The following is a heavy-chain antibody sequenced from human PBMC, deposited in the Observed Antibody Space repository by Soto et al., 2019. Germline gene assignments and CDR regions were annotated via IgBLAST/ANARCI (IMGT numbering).Heavy chain of an antibody. J-gene: IGHJ3*02. CDR1: GFSFSEYS. CDR3: ARDQGYIESFPLDI. D-gene: IGHD5-12*01. V-gene: IGHV3-48*01. Sequence: EVQLVESGGGLVQPGGSLRLSCAASGFSFSEYSLNWVRQAPGRGLEWVSYISGSSTIYYADSVKGRFTISRDNAKNSLYLKMTGLRAEDTAVYYCARDQGYIESFPLDILGQGTVVTVSS. CDR2: ISGSSTI.